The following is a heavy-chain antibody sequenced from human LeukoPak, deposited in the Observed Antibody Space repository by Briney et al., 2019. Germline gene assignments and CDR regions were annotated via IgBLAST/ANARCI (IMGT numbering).Heavy chain of an antibody. Sequence: SETLSLTCTVSGGSISSGSYYWSWIRQPAGKGLEWIGRIYTSGSTNYNPSLKSRVTISVDTSKNQFSLKLSSVTAADTAVYYCARGGRIAAAGRVRPQKGPQKWFDYWGQGTLVTVSS. J-gene: IGHJ4*02. CDR1: GGSISSGSYY. D-gene: IGHD6-13*01. CDR2: IYTSGST. CDR3: ARGGRIAAAGRVRPQKGPQKWFDY. V-gene: IGHV4-61*02.